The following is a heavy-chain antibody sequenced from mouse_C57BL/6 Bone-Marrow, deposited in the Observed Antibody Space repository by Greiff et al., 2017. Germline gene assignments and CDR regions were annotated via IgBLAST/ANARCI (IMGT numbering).Heavy chain of an antibody. J-gene: IGHJ2*01. CDR3: AVYYGSRGCDD. V-gene: IGHV3-6*01. D-gene: IGHD1-1*01. Sequence: EVQLVESGPGLVKPSQSLSLTCSVTGYSITSGYYWNWIRQFPGNKLEWMGYISYDGSNNYNPSLKNRISITRDTSKNQFFLKLNSVTTEDTATYYCAVYYGSRGCDDWGQGTTLTVSS. CDR2: ISYDGSN. CDR1: GYSITSGYY.